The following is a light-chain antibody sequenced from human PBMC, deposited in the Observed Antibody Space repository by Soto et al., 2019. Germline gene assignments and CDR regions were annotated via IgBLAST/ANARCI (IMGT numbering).Light chain of an antibody. CDR3: SSYTSSSPYV. J-gene: IGLJ1*01. V-gene: IGLV2-14*01. CDR1: SSDVGGYNY. CDR2: EVS. Sequence: SVLTQPASVSESPGQSITIYCTGTSSDVGGYNYVSWHQQHPGKAPKLMIYEVSNRPSGVSNRFSGSKSGDTASLTISELQDEDEADYYCSSYTSSSPYVFGTGTKVT.